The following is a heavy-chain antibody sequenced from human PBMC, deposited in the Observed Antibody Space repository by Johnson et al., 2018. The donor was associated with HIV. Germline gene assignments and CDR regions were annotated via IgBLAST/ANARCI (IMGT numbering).Heavy chain of an antibody. J-gene: IGHJ3*02. CDR1: GFTFSSYA. Sequence: VQLVESGGGVVQPGRSLRLSCAASGFTFSSYAMHWVRQAPGKGLEWVSVIYSGGSTYYADSVKGRFTISRDNSKNPLYLPMNSLRAEDTAVYYCARDRNYYDSSAQGAFDIWGQGTMVTVSS. CDR3: ARDRNYYDSSAQGAFDI. D-gene: IGHD3-22*01. CDR2: IYSGGST. V-gene: IGHV3-NL1*01.